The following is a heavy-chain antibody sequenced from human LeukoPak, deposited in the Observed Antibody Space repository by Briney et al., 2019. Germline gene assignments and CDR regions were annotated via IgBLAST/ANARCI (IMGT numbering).Heavy chain of an antibody. CDR3: ARGRYTSSPYFDY. V-gene: IGHV3-33*01. CDR2: IWYDGSNE. J-gene: IGHJ4*02. D-gene: IGHD6-6*01. CDR1: GFTFSSYD. Sequence: GGSLRLSCAASGFTFSSYDLHWVRQAPGKGLEWVAVIWYDGSNEYFADSVKGRFTISRDNSKNTLYLQMNSLRADDTAVYYCARGRYTSSPYFDYWGQGALVTVSS.